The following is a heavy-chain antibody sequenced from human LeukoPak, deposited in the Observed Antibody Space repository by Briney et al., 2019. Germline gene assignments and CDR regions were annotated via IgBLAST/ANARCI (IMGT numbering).Heavy chain of an antibody. V-gene: IGHV1-18*01. D-gene: IGHD2-2*01. CDR2: ISAYNGNT. Sequence: ASVKVSCKASGYTFTSYGISWVRQAPGQGLEWMGWISAYNGNTNYAQKLQGRVTMTTDTSTSTAYMELRSLRSDDTAVYYCARGLGYCSSTSCYEGWFDPWGQGTLVTVSS. CDR3: ARGLGYCSSTSCYEGWFDP. J-gene: IGHJ5*02. CDR1: GYTFTSYG.